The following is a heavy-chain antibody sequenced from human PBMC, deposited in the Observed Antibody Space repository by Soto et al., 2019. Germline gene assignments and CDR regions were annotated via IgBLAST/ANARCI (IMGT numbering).Heavy chain of an antibody. Sequence: EMQLLESGGDLVQPGGSLRLSCATSGFTFSDHAMHWVRQAPGEGLEWVSGIRGDLVTTPYADSVKVRFTISRDNSKNTLYLQMNSLRAEDTAIYYCVKEGKMGVEGFDFWGQGTLVTVSS. V-gene: IGHV3-23*01. CDR2: IRGDLVTT. CDR3: VKEGKMGVEGFDF. CDR1: GFTFSDHA. D-gene: IGHD1-26*01. J-gene: IGHJ4*02.